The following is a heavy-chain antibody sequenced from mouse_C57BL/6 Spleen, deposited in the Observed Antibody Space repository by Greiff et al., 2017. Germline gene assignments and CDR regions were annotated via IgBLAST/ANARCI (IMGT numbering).Heavy chain of an antibody. D-gene: IGHD2-5*01. CDR2: IYPGDGDT. V-gene: IGHV1-82*01. CDR1: GYAFSSSW. Sequence: QVQLQQSGPELVKPGASVKISCKASGYAFSSSWMNWVKQRPGQGLEWIGRIYPGDGDTTYNGKFKGKATLTANKSSSTAYMQLSSLTSEDSAVYVCARDYSTPAGFAYWGQGTLVTVSA. J-gene: IGHJ3*01. CDR3: ARDYSTPAGFAY.